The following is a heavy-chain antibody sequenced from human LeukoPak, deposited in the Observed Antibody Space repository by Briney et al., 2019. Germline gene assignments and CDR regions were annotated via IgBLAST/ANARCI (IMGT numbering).Heavy chain of an antibody. D-gene: IGHD6-19*01. CDR2: ISFDGSNN. CDR1: GFSFRTYA. J-gene: IGHJ6*04. Sequence: GRSLRLSCAASGFSFRTYAIHWVRQAPGKGLEWVAGISFDGSNNYYADSVKGRFTISRDNSRDTLYLQMTSLRPDDTAVYYCARGESSGWIYYYGMDVWGKGTTVTVSS. CDR3: ARGESSGWIYYYGMDV. V-gene: IGHV3-30*04.